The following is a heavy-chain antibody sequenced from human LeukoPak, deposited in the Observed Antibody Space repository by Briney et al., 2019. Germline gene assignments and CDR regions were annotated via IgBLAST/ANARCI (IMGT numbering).Heavy chain of an antibody. Sequence: GGSLRLSCAASGFTFDDYGMSWVRQAPGKGLEWVSGINWNGDNTNYADSLKGRFTISRDNAKNSLYLQMNSLRAEDTAVYYCARVYYDSSGSYYFDYWGQGTLVTVSS. V-gene: IGHV3-20*04. CDR2: INWNGDNT. J-gene: IGHJ4*02. D-gene: IGHD3-22*01. CDR1: GFTFDDYG. CDR3: ARVYYDSSGSYYFDY.